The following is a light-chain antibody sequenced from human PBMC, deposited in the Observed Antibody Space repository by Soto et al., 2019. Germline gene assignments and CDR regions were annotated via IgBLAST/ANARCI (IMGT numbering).Light chain of an antibody. CDR2: EVS. V-gene: IGLV2-14*01. CDR3: SSYTSSTYWV. Sequence: QSVLTQPASVSGSPGQSITISCTGTRSDIGGYNFVSWYQQHPGKAPKLMIYEVSNRPSGVSNRFSGSKSANTASLTISGLQAEDEADYYCSSYTSSTYWVFGGGTKLTVL. CDR1: RSDIGGYNF. J-gene: IGLJ3*02.